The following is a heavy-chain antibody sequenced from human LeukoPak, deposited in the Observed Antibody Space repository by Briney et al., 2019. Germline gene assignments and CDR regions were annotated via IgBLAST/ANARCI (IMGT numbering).Heavy chain of an antibody. V-gene: IGHV4-4*07. CDR1: GGSTSSYY. CDR2: IYTSGST. CDR3: ARYSSSWYHHPL. D-gene: IGHD6-13*01. J-gene: IGHJ4*02. Sequence: SETLSLTCTVSGGSTSSYYWSWIRQPAGKGLEWIGRIYTSGSTNYNPSLKSRVTMSLETSKNQFSLKLSSVTAADTAVYYCARYSSSWYHHPLWGQGTLVTVSS.